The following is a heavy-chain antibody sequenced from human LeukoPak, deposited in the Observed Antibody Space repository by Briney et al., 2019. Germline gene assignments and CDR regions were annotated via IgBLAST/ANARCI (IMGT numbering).Heavy chain of an antibody. CDR1: GYSFTSYC. D-gene: IGHD1-26*01. CDR2: IYPGDSGP. Sequence: GESLKISCKVSGYSFTSYCIGWVRQMPGKGLEWMGIIYPGDSGPTYSPSFQGQVTISVDKSINTAYLRWSSLQASDTAMYYCGMSGDRVPLQDDVFDVWGQATMVTVST. CDR3: GMSGDRVPLQDDVFDV. V-gene: IGHV5-51*01. J-gene: IGHJ3*01.